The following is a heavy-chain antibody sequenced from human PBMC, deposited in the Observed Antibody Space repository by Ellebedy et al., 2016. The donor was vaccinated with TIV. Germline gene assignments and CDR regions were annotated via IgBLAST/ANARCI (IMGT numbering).Heavy chain of an antibody. Sequence: PGGSLRLSWKGSGYSFSTYSIPGVRQTPGKGLEWIGTIYPSDSYTRYSPSFQGHVTIPADKSISTAYLQWSSLKASDTAMYYCAGRVSGSYYGLDVWGPGTTVTVSS. CDR3: AGRVSGSYYGLDV. CDR1: GYSFSTYS. V-gene: IGHV5-10-1*01. CDR2: IYPSDSYT. D-gene: IGHD6-13*01. J-gene: IGHJ6*02.